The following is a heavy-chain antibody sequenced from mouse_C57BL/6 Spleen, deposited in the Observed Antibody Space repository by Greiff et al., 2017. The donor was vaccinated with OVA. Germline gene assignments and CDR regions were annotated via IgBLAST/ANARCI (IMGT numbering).Heavy chain of an antibody. V-gene: IGHV1-26*01. CDR2: INPNNGGP. J-gene: IGHJ3*01. CDR1: GYTFTDYY. Sequence: VQLQQSGPELVKPGASVKISCKASGYTFTDYYMNWVKQSHGKSLEWIGDINPNNGGPSYNQKFKGKATLTVDQSSSTAYMELRSLTSEDSAVYYCARSDYDYDAWFAYWGQGTLVTVSA. CDR3: ARSDYDYDAWFAY. D-gene: IGHD2-4*01.